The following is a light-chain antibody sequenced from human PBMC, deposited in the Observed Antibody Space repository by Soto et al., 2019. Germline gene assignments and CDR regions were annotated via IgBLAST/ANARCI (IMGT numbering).Light chain of an antibody. Sequence: EIVLTQSPGTLSLSPGERATLSCRASQSVSSTYLIWYQQKPGQAPRLLIYDASTRATGIPDRFSGGGSGTEFTLTISSLQSEDFVVYYCQQYNSWPPITFGQGTRLEIK. V-gene: IGKV3-15*01. CDR3: QQYNSWPPIT. J-gene: IGKJ5*01. CDR1: QSVSSTY. CDR2: DAS.